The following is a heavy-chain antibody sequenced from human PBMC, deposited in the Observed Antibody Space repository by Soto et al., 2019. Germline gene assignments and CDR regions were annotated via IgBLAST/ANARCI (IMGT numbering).Heavy chain of an antibody. D-gene: IGHD3-22*01. CDR3: AKDRYLDHDSRGYLFDN. CDR2: ISRYGDIT. J-gene: IGHJ4*02. V-gene: IGHV3-23*01. CDR1: GFTFNIYA. Sequence: EVQLLESGGDLFQPGGSLRLPCEPSGFTFNIYAMTWFPRAPGRGLEWVSAISRYGDITYYADSVEGRFSISRDNSKNTLYLQMNSLRAEDTAVYYCAKDRYLDHDSRGYLFDNWGQGTLVTVSS.